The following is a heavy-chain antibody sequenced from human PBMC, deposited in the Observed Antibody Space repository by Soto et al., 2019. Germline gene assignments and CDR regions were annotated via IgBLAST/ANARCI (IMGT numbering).Heavy chain of an antibody. J-gene: IGHJ5*02. CDR1: GFTFNYYA. CDR2: ISASGGTT. CDR3: AKRGIEVAGKYRWFHP. D-gene: IGHD6-19*01. V-gene: IGHV3-23*01. Sequence: EVQLLESGGGLVQPGGSLSLSCAASGFTFNYYAMNWVRQAPGMGLEWVSTISASGGTTYYADSVKGRFTISRDNSKNTLYLQMNSLRAEDTAVYYCAKRGIEVAGKYRWFHPWGQGTLVTVSP.